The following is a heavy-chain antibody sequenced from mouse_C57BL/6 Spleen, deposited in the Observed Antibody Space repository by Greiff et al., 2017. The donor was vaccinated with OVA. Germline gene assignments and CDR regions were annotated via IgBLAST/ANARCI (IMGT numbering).Heavy chain of an antibody. J-gene: IGHJ4*01. CDR1: GFTFSDYG. D-gene: IGHD2-3*01. V-gene: IGHV5-17*01. CDR2: ISSGSSTI. Sequence: EVQLQQSGGGLVKPGGSLKLSCAASGFTFSDYGMHWVRQAPEKGLEWVAYISSGSSTIYYADTVKGRFTISRDNAKNTLFLQMTSLRSEDTAMYYCARSYDGYPHYYAMDYWGQGTSVTVSS. CDR3: ARSYDGYPHYYAMDY.